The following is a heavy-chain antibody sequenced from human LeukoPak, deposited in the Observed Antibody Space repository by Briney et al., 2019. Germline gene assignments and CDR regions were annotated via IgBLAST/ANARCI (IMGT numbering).Heavy chain of an antibody. Sequence: SGTLSLTCAVSGGSISSSNWWSWVRQPPGKGLEWIGEIYHSGSTNYNPSLKSRVTISVDKSKNQFSLKLSSVTAADTAVYYCARVSGESIAAAGPFDYWGQGTLVTVSS. D-gene: IGHD6-13*01. J-gene: IGHJ4*02. V-gene: IGHV4-4*02. CDR1: GGSISSSNW. CDR3: ARVSGESIAAAGPFDY. CDR2: IYHSGST.